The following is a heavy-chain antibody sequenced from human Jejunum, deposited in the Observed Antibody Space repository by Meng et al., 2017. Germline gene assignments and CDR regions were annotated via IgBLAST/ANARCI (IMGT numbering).Heavy chain of an antibody. CDR3: ARVYYYYRRFDY. CDR2: IYHTGST. V-gene: IGHV4-38-2*02. CDR1: GYSINTDFH. D-gene: IGHD1-26*01. Sequence: SETLSLTCTVSGYSINTDFHWGWIRQPPGKGLEWIVSIYHTGSTYYNSSLKSRVTFSVDTAKNQSSLNLSSVAAADTAVYYCARVYYYYRRFDYWGQGMLVTVSS. J-gene: IGHJ4*02.